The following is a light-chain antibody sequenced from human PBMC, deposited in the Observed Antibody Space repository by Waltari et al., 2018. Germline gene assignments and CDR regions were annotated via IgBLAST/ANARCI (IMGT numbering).Light chain of an antibody. Sequence: DIQLTQSPSFLSASVGDRVTITCRSSQVISSLLAWYQQKAGKAPQLLIHTASTVQGGVPSRFSGSGSGTDFTLTISSLQPEDFATYYCQQRHSYPITFGQGTRLDIK. CDR1: QVISSL. CDR3: QQRHSYPIT. J-gene: IGKJ5*01. V-gene: IGKV1-9*01. CDR2: TAS.